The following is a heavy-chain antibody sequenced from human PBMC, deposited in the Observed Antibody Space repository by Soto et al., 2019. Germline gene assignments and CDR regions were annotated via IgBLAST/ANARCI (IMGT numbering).Heavy chain of an antibody. CDR3: AKGISLGTHSLGYFEY. Sequence: PGGTLRLSCAASGFTFSNYDMTWGRQAPGKGREWESYVSDTSERTNYEDSVKGRFSISRDNSKNTLYLQMNSLRAEDTAIYYCAKGISLGTHSLGYFEYWGQGTLVTVSS. V-gene: IGHV3-23*01. D-gene: IGHD2-15*01. CDR1: GFTFSNYD. CDR2: VSDTSERT. J-gene: IGHJ4*02.